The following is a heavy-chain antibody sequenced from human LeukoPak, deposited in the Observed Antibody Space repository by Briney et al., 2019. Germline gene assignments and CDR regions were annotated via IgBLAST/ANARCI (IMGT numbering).Heavy chain of an antibody. D-gene: IGHD3-22*01. CDR2: IYYSGST. CDR1: GGSISSYY. Sequence: SETLSLTCTVSGGSISSYYWSWIRQPPGKGLEWIGYIYYSGSTNYNPSPKSRVTISVDTSKNQFSLKLSSVTAADTAVYYCARHGSLTSQWLFYAFDIWGQGTMVTVSS. V-gene: IGHV4-59*08. CDR3: ARHGSLTSQWLFYAFDI. J-gene: IGHJ3*02.